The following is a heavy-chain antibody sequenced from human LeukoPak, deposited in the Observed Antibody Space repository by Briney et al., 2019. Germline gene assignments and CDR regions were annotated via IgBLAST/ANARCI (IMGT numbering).Heavy chain of an antibody. Sequence: GGSLRLSCTASGFSFSSYSMNWVRQAPGKGLEWVSYINSGGNTIHYAGSVKGRFTISRDNARNSLYLQMNSLRAEDTAVYYCARRRSDLNWYDPWGQGTLVTVSS. CDR3: ARRRSDLNWYDP. D-gene: IGHD6-19*01. CDR1: GFSFSSYS. J-gene: IGHJ5*02. V-gene: IGHV3-11*01. CDR2: INSGGNTI.